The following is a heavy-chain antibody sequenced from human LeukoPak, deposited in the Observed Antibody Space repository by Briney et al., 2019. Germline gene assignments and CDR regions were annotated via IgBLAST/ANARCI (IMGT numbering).Heavy chain of an antibody. CDR2: MYTLGNT. D-gene: IGHD1-26*01. CDR3: AGYGGSYPYYMDV. Sequence: GGSLRLSCAASGFTFSKAWMSRVRQAPGKGLEWVSVMYTLGNTNYADSVRGRFTISRDNSKNTLYLQMNSLRAEDTAVYYCAGYGGSYPYYMDVWGKGTTVTISS. J-gene: IGHJ6*03. V-gene: IGHV3-66*01. CDR1: GFTFSKAW.